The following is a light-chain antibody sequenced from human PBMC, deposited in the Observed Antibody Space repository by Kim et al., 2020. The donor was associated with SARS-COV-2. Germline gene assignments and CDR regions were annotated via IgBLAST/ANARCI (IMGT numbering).Light chain of an antibody. CDR2: DVS. J-gene: IGLJ2*01. V-gene: IGLV2-11*01. CDR3: CSYAGSYTLL. Sequence: QSALTQPRSVSGSPGQSVTISCTGTSSDVGDYNYVSWYQQHPGKAPELMIYDVSKRPSGVPDRFSGSKSGNTASLTISGLQAEDEADYYCCSYAGSYTLLFGGGTQLTVL. CDR1: SSDVGDYNY.